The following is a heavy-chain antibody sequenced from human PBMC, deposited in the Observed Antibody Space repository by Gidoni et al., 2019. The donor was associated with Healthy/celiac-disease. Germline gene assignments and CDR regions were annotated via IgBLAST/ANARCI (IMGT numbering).Heavy chain of an antibody. J-gene: IGHJ4*02. D-gene: IGHD4-4*01. CDR3: AVTTVTTRAFGY. CDR1: GYRFTSYW. Sequence: EVQLVQSGAEVKKPGESLRISCKGSGYRFTSYWISWVRQMPGKGLEWMGRIDPSDSYTNYSPSFQGHVTISADKSISTAYLQWSSLKASDTAMYYCAVTTVTTRAFGYWGQGTLVTVSS. V-gene: IGHV5-10-1*03. CDR2: IDPSDSYT.